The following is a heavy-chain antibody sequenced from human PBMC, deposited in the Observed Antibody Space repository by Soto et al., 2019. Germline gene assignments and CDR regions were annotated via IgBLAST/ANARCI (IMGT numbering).Heavy chain of an antibody. CDR2: IIPIFGTV. D-gene: IGHD5-12*01. V-gene: IGHV1-69*12. J-gene: IGHJ2*01. CDR1: GGTFSNYP. CDR3: ARGNHRWLQLWYFDL. Sequence: QVQLVQSGAEVKKPGSSVKVSCKASGGTFSNYPVSWVPQAPGQGLEWMGGIIPIFGTVNYAQKFQGRLTITADESPSTAYMELSSLRSEDTAVYYCARGNHRWLQLWYFDLWGRGTLVTVSS.